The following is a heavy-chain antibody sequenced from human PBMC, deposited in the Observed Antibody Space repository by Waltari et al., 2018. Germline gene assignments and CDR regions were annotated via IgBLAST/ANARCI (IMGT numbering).Heavy chain of an antibody. Sequence: QVQLVQSGAEVKKPGSSVKVSCKAAGGTFSSYTISWVRTAPGQGLEWMGRIIPILGIANYAQKFQGRVTITADKSTSTAYMELSSLRSEDTAVYYCARGPERGEYYFDYWGQGTLVTVSS. J-gene: IGHJ4*02. V-gene: IGHV1-69*02. D-gene: IGHD1-1*01. CDR2: IIPILGIA. CDR3: ARGPERGEYYFDY. CDR1: GGTFSSYT.